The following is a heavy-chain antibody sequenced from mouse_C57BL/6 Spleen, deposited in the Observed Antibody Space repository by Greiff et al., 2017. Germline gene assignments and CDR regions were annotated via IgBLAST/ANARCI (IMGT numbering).Heavy chain of an antibody. CDR2: IHPNSGST. J-gene: IGHJ2*01. D-gene: IGHD1-3*01. CDR1: GYTFTSYW. V-gene: IGHV1-64*01. CDR3: ARSGLYAIDY. Sequence: QVQLQQPGAELVKPGASVKLSCKASGYTFTSYWMHWVKQRPGQGLEWIGMIHPNSGSTNYNEKFKSKATMTVDKSSSTSYMQLSILTSEDSAVYYCARSGLYAIDYWGQGTTLTVSS.